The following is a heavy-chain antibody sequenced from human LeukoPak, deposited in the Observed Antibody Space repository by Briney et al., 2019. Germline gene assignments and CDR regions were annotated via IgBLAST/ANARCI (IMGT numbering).Heavy chain of an antibody. CDR2: VYSGGEI. CDR3: TRDPDA. Sequence: GGSLRLSCDAFGFAVTDYYMSWVRQAPGTGLEWVSVVYSGGEIHYADSVKGRLTLSRDNSKNTLFLHMNSLRAEDTAVYYCTRDPDAWGQGTLVTVSS. V-gene: IGHV3-66*01. J-gene: IGHJ5*02. CDR1: GFAVTDYY.